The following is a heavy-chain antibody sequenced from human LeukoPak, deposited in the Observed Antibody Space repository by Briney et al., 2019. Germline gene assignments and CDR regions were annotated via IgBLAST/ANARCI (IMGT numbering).Heavy chain of an antibody. Sequence: GGSLRLSCAASGFTFSSYAMSWVRQAPGKGLEWVSAISGSGGSTYYADSVKGRFTISRNNYKNTLYLQMNSLRAEDTAVYYCAKDLYYYDSSGYSPFDYWGQGTLVTVSS. D-gene: IGHD3-22*01. V-gene: IGHV3-23*01. CDR1: GFTFSSYA. CDR3: AKDLYYYDSSGYSPFDY. J-gene: IGHJ4*02. CDR2: ISGSGGST.